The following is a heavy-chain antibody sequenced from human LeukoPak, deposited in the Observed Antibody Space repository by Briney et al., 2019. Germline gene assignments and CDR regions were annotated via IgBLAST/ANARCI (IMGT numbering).Heavy chain of an antibody. J-gene: IGHJ5*02. Sequence: GGSLRLSCAASGFTFSSYSMNWVRQAPGKGLEWVSSISSSSSYIYYADSVKGRFTISRDNAKNTLYLQMNSLRAGDTAVYYCARVQYYGSGSYYNWFDPWGQGTLVTVSS. CDR3: ARVQYYGSGSYYNWFDP. D-gene: IGHD3-10*01. CDR2: ISSSSSYI. V-gene: IGHV3-21*01. CDR1: GFTFSSYS.